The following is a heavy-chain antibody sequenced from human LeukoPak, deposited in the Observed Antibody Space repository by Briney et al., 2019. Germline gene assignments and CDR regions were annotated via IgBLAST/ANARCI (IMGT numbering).Heavy chain of an antibody. D-gene: IGHD3-10*01. CDR3: ASAKLWFGELPDY. CDR2: IIPILGIA. V-gene: IGHV1-69*04. Sequence: SVKVSCKASGGTFSSYAISWVRQAPGQGLEWMGRIIPILGIANYARKFQGRVTITADKSTSTAYMELSSLRSEDTAVYYCASAKLWFGELPDYWGQGTLVTVSS. CDR1: GGTFSSYA. J-gene: IGHJ4*02.